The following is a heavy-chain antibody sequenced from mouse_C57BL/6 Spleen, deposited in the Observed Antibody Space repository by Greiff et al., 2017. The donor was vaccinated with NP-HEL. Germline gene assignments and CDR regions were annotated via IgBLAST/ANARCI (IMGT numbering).Heavy chain of an antibody. CDR2: INPSNGGT. V-gene: IGHV1-53*01. CDR3: AGHDYDYFDY. Sequence: QVHVKQSGTELVKPGASVKLSCKASGYTFTSYWMHWVKQRPGQGLEWIGNINPSNGGTNYNEKFKSKATLTVDKSSSTAYMQLSSLTSEDSAVYYCAGHDYDYFDYWGQGTTLTVSS. CDR1: GYTFTSYW. J-gene: IGHJ2*01. D-gene: IGHD2-4*01.